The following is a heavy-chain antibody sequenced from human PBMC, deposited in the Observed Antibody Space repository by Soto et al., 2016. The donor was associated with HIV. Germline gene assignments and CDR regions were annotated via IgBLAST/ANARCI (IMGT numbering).Heavy chain of an antibody. V-gene: IGHV3-13*04. D-gene: IGHD3-22*01. CDR1: GFTFSRYD. Sequence: EVQLVESGGGLVQPGGSLRLSCAASGFTFSRYDMHWVRQVTGKGLEWVSAIGTAGDAFYAASVKGRFTISRENARNSLYLQMNSLRAGDTAVYYCARGTSSSMIEDYYYYGMDVWGQGPRSPSP. CDR3: ARGTSSSMIEDYYYYGMDV. J-gene: IGHJ6*02. CDR2: IGTAGDA.